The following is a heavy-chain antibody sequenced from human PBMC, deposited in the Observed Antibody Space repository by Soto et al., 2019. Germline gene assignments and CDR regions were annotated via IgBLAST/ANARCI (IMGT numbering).Heavy chain of an antibody. V-gene: IGHV3-23*01. CDR3: ARRV. Sequence: GGSLRLSCATSGFTFSNYPMNWVRQAPGKGLEWVSGISAGGDSTYYADSVKGRFTIFRDSSKNSVYLQMNSLRAEDTAVYYCARRVWGQGTLVTVSS. CDR2: ISAGGDST. J-gene: IGHJ4*02. CDR1: GFTFSNYP.